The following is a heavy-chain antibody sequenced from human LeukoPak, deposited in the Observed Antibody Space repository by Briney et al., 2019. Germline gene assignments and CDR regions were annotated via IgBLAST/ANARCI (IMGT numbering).Heavy chain of an antibody. D-gene: IGHD6-19*01. CDR3: ARDYPIAVAGMNFYYYYGMDV. CDR1: GGTFSSYA. J-gene: IGHJ6*02. V-gene: IGHV1-18*01. CDR2: ISAYNGNT. Sequence: ASVKVSCKASGGTFSSYAISWVRQAPGQGLEWMGWISAYNGNTNYAQKLQGRVTMTTDTSTSTAYMELRSLRSDDTAVYYCARDYPIAVAGMNFYYYYGMDVWGQGTTVTVSS.